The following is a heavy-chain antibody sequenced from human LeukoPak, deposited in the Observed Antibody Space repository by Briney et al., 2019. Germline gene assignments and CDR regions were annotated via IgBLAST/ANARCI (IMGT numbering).Heavy chain of an antibody. Sequence: SETLSLTCTVSGGSISSSSYYWGWIRQPPGKGLEWIGSIYYSGSTYYNPSLKSRVTISVDTSKNQFSLKLSSVTAADTAAYYCASGWGPAALPNWFDPWGQGTLVTVSS. CDR1: GGSISSSSYY. CDR2: IYYSGST. CDR3: ASGWGPAALPNWFDP. J-gene: IGHJ5*02. D-gene: IGHD2-2*01. V-gene: IGHV4-39*07.